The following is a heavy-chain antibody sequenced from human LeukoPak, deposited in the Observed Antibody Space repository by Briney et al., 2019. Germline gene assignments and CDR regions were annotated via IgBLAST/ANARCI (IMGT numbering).Heavy chain of an antibody. D-gene: IGHD3-10*01. CDR2: IDTTAGNP. V-gene: IGHV7-4-1*02. CDR1: GYPFSAHF. J-gene: IGHJ4*02. CDR3: VRRTPTPGMHY. Sequence: ASVRVSCKASGYPFSAHFLNWVRQAPGQGLEWMGNIDTTAGNPRYAEDLKGRFVFSLDTSVSTAYLQITSLKADDTAAYYCVRRTPTPGMHYWGQGTQVTVSS.